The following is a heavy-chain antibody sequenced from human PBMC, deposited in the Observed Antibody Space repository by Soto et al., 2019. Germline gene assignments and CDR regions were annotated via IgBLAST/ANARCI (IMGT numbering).Heavy chain of an antibody. D-gene: IGHD6-19*01. CDR3: ARRGHGAGWNWFDS. J-gene: IGHJ5*01. CDR1: GFNFNTYT. V-gene: IGHV3-30-3*01. Sequence: GGSLRLSCVASGFNFNTYTMHWVRQAPGRGLEWVAAISSDGDNIYYLDSVEDRFTISRDNSRNTVFLEMNSLRGDDTGVYYCARRGHGAGWNWFDSWGPGSLVTVS. CDR2: ISSDGDNI.